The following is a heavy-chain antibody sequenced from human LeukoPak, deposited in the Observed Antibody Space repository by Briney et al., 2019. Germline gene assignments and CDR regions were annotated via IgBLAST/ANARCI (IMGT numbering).Heavy chain of an antibody. CDR2: INAGNGNT. D-gene: IGHD1-26*01. Sequence: ASVNVSCKASGYTFNSYAMHWVRQAPGQRREWMGWINAGNGNTKYSQKFKGRVTITRDTSASTAYMELSSLRSEDTAVYYCASSPTSIVVASTGYWGQGTLVTVSS. V-gene: IGHV1-3*01. J-gene: IGHJ4*02. CDR3: ASSPTSIVVASTGY. CDR1: GYTFNSYA.